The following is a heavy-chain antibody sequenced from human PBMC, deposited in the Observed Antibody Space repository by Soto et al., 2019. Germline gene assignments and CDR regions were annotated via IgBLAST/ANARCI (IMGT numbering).Heavy chain of an antibody. CDR2: ISAYNGNT. J-gene: IGHJ5*02. D-gene: IGHD2-2*01. CDR3: TRESSRSCHAS. Sequence: QVQLVQSGAEVKKPGASVKVSCKASGYTFTSYGISCVRQAPGQGPEWMGWISAYNGNTNYAQKHQSRVTMNTDKSTTTAYMDLRSLRSDETAVYYSTRESSRSCHASCGQGTRVTFSS. V-gene: IGHV1-18*01. CDR1: GYTFTSYG.